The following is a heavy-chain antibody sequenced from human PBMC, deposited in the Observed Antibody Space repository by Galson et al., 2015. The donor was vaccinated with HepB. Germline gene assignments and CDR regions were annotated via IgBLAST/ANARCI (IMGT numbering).Heavy chain of an antibody. D-gene: IGHD2-15*01. Sequence: SLRLSCAASGFTFSSYGMHWVRQAPGKGLEWVAVISYDGSNKYYADSVKGRFTISRDNSKNTLYLQMNSLRAEDTAVYYCAKDWFLPVADPYCSGGSCQGPPEYFQHWGQGTLVTVSS. V-gene: IGHV3-30*18. J-gene: IGHJ1*01. CDR1: GFTFSSYG. CDR3: AKDWFLPVADPYCSGGSCQGPPEYFQH. CDR2: ISYDGSNK.